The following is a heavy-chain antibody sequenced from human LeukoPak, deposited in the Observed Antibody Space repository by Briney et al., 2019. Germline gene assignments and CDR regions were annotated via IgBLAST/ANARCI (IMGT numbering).Heavy chain of an antibody. CDR2: IYYSGST. Sequence: PSETLSLTCTVSGGSISSGGYYWSWIRQHPGKGLEWIGYIYYSGSTYYNPSLKSRVTISVDTSQNQFSLKLRSVTAADTAVYYCARSEVEQQLYYFDYWGQGTLVTVSS. J-gene: IGHJ4*02. CDR3: ARSEVEQQLYYFDY. V-gene: IGHV4-31*03. CDR1: GGSISSGGYY. D-gene: IGHD6-13*01.